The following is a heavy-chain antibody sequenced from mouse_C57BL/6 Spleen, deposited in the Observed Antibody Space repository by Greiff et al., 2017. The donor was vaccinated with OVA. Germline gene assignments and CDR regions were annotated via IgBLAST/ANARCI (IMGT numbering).Heavy chain of an antibody. V-gene: IGHV1-26*01. J-gene: IGHJ4*01. CDR2: INPNNGGT. Sequence: EVQLQQSGPELVKPGASVKISCTASGFTFTDSYMHWVKQSHGQGLEWIGDINPNNGGTSYNQKFKGKATFTVDTSSNTAYMQLRSLTSEDTAVYYCARSHYAMDYWGQGTSVTVSS. CDR1: GFTFTDSY. CDR3: ARSHYAMDY.